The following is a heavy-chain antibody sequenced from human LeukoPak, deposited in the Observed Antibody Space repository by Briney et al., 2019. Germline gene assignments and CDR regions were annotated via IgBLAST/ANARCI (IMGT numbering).Heavy chain of an antibody. Sequence: SETLSLTCIVSGDSISSTSYYWAWIRQPPGKGLEWIEMIFYSGSAYYTPSLRGRVTLSVDTSRNQFSLNLISVTAADTGVYFCARQQSDTSLFDPWGQGTLVTVSS. CDR1: GDSISSTSYY. CDR2: IFYSGSA. V-gene: IGHV4-39*01. CDR3: ARQQSDTSLFDP. J-gene: IGHJ5*02. D-gene: IGHD2-21*02.